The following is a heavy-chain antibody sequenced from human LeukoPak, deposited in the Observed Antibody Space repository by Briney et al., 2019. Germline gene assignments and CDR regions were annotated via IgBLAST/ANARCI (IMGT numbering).Heavy chain of an antibody. CDR1: GGSFSGYY. Sequence: PSETLSLTCAVYGGSFSGYYWSWLREPPGKGLEWLGEINHSGSTNYNPSLKSRVTISVDTSKNQCSLKLSSVTAADTAVYYCARPRGYCSGGSCYWVFDYWGQGTLVTVSS. CDR3: ARPRGYCSGGSCYWVFDY. V-gene: IGHV4-34*01. J-gene: IGHJ4*02. CDR2: INHSGST. D-gene: IGHD2-15*01.